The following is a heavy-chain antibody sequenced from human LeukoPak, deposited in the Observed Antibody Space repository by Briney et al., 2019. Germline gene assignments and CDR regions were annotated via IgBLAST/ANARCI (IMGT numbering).Heavy chain of an antibody. J-gene: IGHJ6*04. D-gene: IGHD3-22*01. V-gene: IGHV2-70*11. Sequence: SGPSLFKPTHTLRLTGTFSGFSLGTIGMWVTWMRQPPWKALEWLARSDLDADKYYNRSLQTRLNTSKEPSKNQVDLTLAEVDPGDTATYYCARTVVVITNRYSPPYMDVWGEGNTVTVSS. CDR3: ARTVVVITNRYSPPYMDV. CDR1: GFSLGTIGMW. CDR2: SDLDADK.